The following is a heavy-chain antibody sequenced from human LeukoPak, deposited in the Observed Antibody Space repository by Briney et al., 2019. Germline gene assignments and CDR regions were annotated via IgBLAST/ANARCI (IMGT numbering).Heavy chain of an antibody. CDR3: ARYGCNFEGFDY. CDR2: ISYDGSNK. V-gene: IGHV3-30-3*01. D-gene: IGHD4-23*01. CDR1: GFTFSSYA. Sequence: GGSLRLSCAASGFTFSSYAMHWVRQAPGKGLEWVAVISYDGSNKYYADSVKGRFTISRDNSKNTLYLQMNSLRAEDTAVYYCARYGCNFEGFDYWGQGTLVTVSS. J-gene: IGHJ4*02.